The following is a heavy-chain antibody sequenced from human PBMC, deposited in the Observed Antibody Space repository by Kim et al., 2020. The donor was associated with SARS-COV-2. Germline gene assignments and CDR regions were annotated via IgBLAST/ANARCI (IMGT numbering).Heavy chain of an antibody. J-gene: IGHJ4*02. CDR3: ARDLGIAVAGYFDY. V-gene: IGHV1-69*01. Sequence: AQKFQGRVTITADESTSTAYMELSSLGSEDTAVYYCARDLGIAVAGYFDYWGQGTLVTVSS. D-gene: IGHD6-19*01.